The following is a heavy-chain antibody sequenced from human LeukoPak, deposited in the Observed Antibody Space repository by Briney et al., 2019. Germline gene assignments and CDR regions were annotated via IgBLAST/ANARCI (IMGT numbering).Heavy chain of an antibody. J-gene: IGHJ4*02. CDR3: ARGLDSGYANPFDY. Sequence: PGGSLRLSCAASGFTVSSNYMSWVRQAPGKGLEWVAVISYDGSNKYYADSVKGRFTISRDNSKNTLYLQMNSLRAEDTAVYYCARGLDSGYANPFDYWGQGTLVTVSS. CDR2: ISYDGSNK. V-gene: IGHV3-30-3*01. CDR1: GFTVSSNY. D-gene: IGHD5-12*01.